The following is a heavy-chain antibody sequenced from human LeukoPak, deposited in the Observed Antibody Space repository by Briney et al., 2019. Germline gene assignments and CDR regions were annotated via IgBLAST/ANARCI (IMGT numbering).Heavy chain of an antibody. CDR1: GFTFSSYE. V-gene: IGHV3-48*03. D-gene: IGHD2-15*01. J-gene: IGHJ4*02. Sequence: GGSLRLPCAASGFTFSSYEMNWVRQAPGKGLEWVSYISSSGSTISYADSVKGRFTISRDNAKNSLYLQMNSLRAEDTAVYYCARSSSRYCSGGSCYSGVLGYFDYWGQGTLVTVSS. CDR2: ISSSGSTI. CDR3: ARSSSRYCSGGSCYSGVLGYFDY.